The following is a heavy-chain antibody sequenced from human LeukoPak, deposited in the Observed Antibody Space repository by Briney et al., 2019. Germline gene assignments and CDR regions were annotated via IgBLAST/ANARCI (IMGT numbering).Heavy chain of an antibody. Sequence: SETLSLTCAVYGESFSAYYWSWIRQSPGKGLEWIAEINHRGDTNYNPSVKSRVTISIDTSKNQFSLKVRSLTAADTACYYCARGPTISETGYFDFWGQGTLVTVSS. CDR2: INHRGDT. CDR3: ARGPTISETGYFDF. J-gene: IGHJ4*03. V-gene: IGHV4-34*01. CDR1: GESFSAYY. D-gene: IGHD1-1*01.